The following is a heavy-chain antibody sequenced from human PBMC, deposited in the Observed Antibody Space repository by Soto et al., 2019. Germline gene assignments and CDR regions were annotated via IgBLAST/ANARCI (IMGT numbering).Heavy chain of an antibody. CDR3: AKGLTGAPYYGMDV. V-gene: IGHV3-23*01. CDR2: ITGSGGRT. D-gene: IGHD7-27*01. CDR1: GFTFSSYA. J-gene: IGHJ6*02. Sequence: EVQLLESGGGLVQPGGSLRLSCAASGFTFSSYAMSWVRQAPGKGLEWVSAITGSGGRTYYADSVKGRFTISRDNTKNTLYLQINSLRAEDTAVYYCAKGLTGAPYYGMDVWGQGTTVTVSS.